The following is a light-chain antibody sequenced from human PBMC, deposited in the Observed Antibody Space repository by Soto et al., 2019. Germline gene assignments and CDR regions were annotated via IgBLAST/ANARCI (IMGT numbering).Light chain of an antibody. V-gene: IGKV3-20*01. CDR1: QSLSNSF. J-gene: IGKJ5*01. CDR3: QQYGTSEII. CDR2: DTS. Sequence: IVLTQSPGTLSFSPGERATLSCRASQSLSNSFIAWYQQKPGQAPRLLIYDTSSRATGIPDRFSGSGSGTDFTLTISRLEPEDFSVFYCQQYGTSEIIFGQGIRLEIK.